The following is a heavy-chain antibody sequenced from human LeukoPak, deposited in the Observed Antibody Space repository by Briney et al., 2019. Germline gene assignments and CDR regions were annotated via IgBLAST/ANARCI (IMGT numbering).Heavy chain of an antibody. J-gene: IGHJ4*02. V-gene: IGHV3-23*01. Sequence: GSLRLSCTASGFTFSNFAMSWVRQTPGKGLEWVSAISVGSDSIYYTDSVKGRFTISRDNSGSTLYLHMNSLRAEDTAIYYCGTHGSGNFGPWRYWGQGTLVTVSS. CDR3: GTHGSGNFGPWRY. CDR2: ISVGSDSI. D-gene: IGHD3-10*01. CDR1: GFTFSNFA.